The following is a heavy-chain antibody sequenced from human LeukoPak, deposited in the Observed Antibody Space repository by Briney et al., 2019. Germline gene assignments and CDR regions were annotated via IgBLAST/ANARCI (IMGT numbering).Heavy chain of an antibody. CDR3: AVLPGYYYDSSGYSYAFDI. Sequence: ASVNVSCKASGYTFTSYGISWVRQAPGQGLEWMGWISAYNGNTNYAQKLQGRVTMTTDTSTSTAYMELRSLRSDDTAVYYCAVLPGYYYDSSGYSYAFDIWGQGTMVTVSS. CDR1: GYTFTSYG. D-gene: IGHD3-22*01. J-gene: IGHJ3*02. CDR2: ISAYNGNT. V-gene: IGHV1-18*01.